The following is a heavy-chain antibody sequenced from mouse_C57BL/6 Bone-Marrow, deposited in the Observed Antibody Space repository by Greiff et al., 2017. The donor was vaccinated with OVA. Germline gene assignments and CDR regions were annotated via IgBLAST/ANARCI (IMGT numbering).Heavy chain of an antibody. CDR2: IYPGNGDT. J-gene: IGHJ1*03. CDR3: AREGITTVVATNWYLDV. CDR1: GYTFTSYN. Sequence: SGAELVRPGASVKMSCKASGYTFTSYNMHWVKQTPRQGLEWIGAIYPGNGDTSYNQKFKGKATLTVDKSSSTAYMQLSSLTSEDSAVYFCAREGITTVVATNWYLDVWGTGTTVTVSS. D-gene: IGHD1-1*01. V-gene: IGHV1-12*01.